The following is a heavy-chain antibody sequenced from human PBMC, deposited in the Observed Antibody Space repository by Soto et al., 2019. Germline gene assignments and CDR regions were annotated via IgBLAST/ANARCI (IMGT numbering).Heavy chain of an antibody. D-gene: IGHD3-22*01. CDR1: GYTFTGYY. CDR3: ARNNYYDSSGYFLGL. J-gene: IGHJ4*02. V-gene: IGHV1-2*04. Sequence: ASGSLLKASGYTFTGYYMHWVRQAPGQGLEWMGWINPNSGGTNYAQKFQGWVTMTRDTSISTAYMELSRLRSDDTAVYYCARNNYYDSSGYFLGLWGQGTLVTVSS. CDR2: INPNSGGT.